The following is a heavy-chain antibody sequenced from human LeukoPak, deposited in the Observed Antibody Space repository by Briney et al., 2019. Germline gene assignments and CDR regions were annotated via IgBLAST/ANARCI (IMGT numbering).Heavy chain of an antibody. CDR1: GFTFSSYS. V-gene: IGHV3-48*01. Sequence: GGSLRLSCAASGFTFSSYSMNWVRQAPGKGLEWVSYISSSSSTIYYADSVKGRSTISRDNSKNTLYLQMNSLRAEDTAVYYCAKEIWPTVTTPGHTHFDYWGQGTLVTVSS. CDR3: AKEIWPTVTTPGHTHFDY. J-gene: IGHJ4*02. CDR2: ISSSSSTI. D-gene: IGHD4-17*01.